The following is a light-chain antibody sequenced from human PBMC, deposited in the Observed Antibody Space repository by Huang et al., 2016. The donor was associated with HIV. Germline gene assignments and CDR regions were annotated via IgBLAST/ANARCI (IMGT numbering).Light chain of an antibody. J-gene: IGKJ1*01. V-gene: IGKV1-39*01. CDR3: QQSYSTPTWT. CDR1: QSINSY. CDR2: AAS. Sequence: DIQMTQSPSSLSASVGDRVTINCRASQSINSYLNWYQQKPGKAPKLLSYAASYLESGVPSRFSGGGSGTDFTLTVSSLQPEDFATYYCQQSYSTPTWTFGQGTKVEIK.